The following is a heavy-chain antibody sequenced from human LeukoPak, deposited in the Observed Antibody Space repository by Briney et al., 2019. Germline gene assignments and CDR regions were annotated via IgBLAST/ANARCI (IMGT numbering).Heavy chain of an antibody. D-gene: IGHD2-2*01. Sequence: SETLSLTCAVYGGSFSGYYWSWIRQPPGKGLEWIGEINHSGSTNYNPSLKSRVIISVDTSKNQFSLKLSSVTAADTAVYYCARGRGRYCSSTSCRNWFDPWGQGTLVTVSS. J-gene: IGHJ5*02. CDR3: ARGRGRYCSSTSCRNWFDP. V-gene: IGHV4-34*01. CDR2: INHSGST. CDR1: GGSFSGYY.